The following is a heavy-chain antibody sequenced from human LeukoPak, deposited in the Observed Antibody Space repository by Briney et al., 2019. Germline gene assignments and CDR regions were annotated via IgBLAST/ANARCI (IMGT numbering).Heavy chain of an antibody. CDR1: GGSFSGYY. Sequence: SETLSLTCAVYGGSFSGYYWSWIRQPPGKGLEWIGEINHSGSTNYNPSLKSRVTISIDTSKNQFSLKLSSVTAADTAVYYCARGLTYYDILTAYYTFPYFDYWGQGTLVTVSS. CDR2: INHSGST. V-gene: IGHV4-34*01. J-gene: IGHJ4*02. CDR3: ARGLTYYDILTAYYTFPYFDY. D-gene: IGHD3-9*01.